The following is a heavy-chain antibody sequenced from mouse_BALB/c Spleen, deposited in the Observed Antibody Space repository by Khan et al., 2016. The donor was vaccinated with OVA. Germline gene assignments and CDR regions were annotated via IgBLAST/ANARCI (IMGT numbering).Heavy chain of an antibody. V-gene: IGHV1-31*01. CDR2: IYPYTYIT. CDR3: TRGYDFFAY. CDR1: GYSFTSHY. J-gene: IGHJ3*01. D-gene: IGHD2-14*01. Sequence: VQLKQSGPDLVKTGASVKIFCKASGYSFTSHYINLVKLSHGKSLECIGSIYPYTYITNFNQKFKGKAILTEDTSSSTADMELRSLTSEDATVYFCTRGYDFFAYWGQGTLVTVSA.